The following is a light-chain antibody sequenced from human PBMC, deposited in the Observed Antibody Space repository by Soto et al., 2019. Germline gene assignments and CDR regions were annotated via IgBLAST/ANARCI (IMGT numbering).Light chain of an antibody. Sequence: QSVLTQPASVSGSPGQSITISCTGTSDDVGGYNYVSWYQQYPGKAPQLIIHEVSNRRSGVSNRFSGSKSVNTTSLTISGLRAEDEADYYCSSYTRSSTWVFGGGTKLTVL. CDR1: SDDVGGYNY. CDR3: SSYTRSSTWV. J-gene: IGLJ3*02. CDR2: EVS. V-gene: IGLV2-14*01.